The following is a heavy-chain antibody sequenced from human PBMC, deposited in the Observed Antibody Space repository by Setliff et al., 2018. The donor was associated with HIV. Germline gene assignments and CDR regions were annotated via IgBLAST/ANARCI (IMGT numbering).Heavy chain of an antibody. CDR1: GYTFTTYG. J-gene: IGHJ6*02. Sequence: ASVKVSCKASGYTFTTYGISWVRQASGHGLEWMGWMNPNSGNTGYAQKFQGRVTMTRNTSISTAYMELSSLRSDDTAVYYCASSWSRIRYYGMDVWGQGTTVTVSS. CDR2: MNPNSGNT. V-gene: IGHV1-8*02. D-gene: IGHD6-13*01. CDR3: ASSWSRIRYYGMDV.